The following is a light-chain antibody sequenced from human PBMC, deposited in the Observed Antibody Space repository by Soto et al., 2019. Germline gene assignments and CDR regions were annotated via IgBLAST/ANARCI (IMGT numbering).Light chain of an antibody. Sequence: DIQMTQSPSTLSGSVGDRVTITCRASQVISSSLAWYQQRPGKAPKLLIYAASTLQSGVPSRFSGSGSGTEFTLTISSLQTEDFATYYCQQLNSFGGGTKVDIK. CDR1: QVISSS. CDR2: AAS. CDR3: QQLNS. V-gene: IGKV1-9*01. J-gene: IGKJ4*01.